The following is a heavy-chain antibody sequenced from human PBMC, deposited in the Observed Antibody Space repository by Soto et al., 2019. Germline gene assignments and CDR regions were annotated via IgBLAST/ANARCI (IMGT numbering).Heavy chain of an antibody. CDR3: ARERTGTTSMDV. Sequence: QVQLVQSGAEVKKPGASVKVSCKASGYTFTSYDINWVRQATGQGLEWMGWMNPNSGNTGYAQKFQGRVTMTRNTSIRTAYRERSSLRSEDTAVYYCARERTGTTSMDVWGQGTTVTVS. J-gene: IGHJ6*02. CDR2: MNPNSGNT. V-gene: IGHV1-8*01. CDR1: GYTFTSYD. D-gene: IGHD1-1*01.